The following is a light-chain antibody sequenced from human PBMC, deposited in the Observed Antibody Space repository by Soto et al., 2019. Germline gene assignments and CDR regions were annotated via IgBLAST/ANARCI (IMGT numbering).Light chain of an antibody. Sequence: DIQMTQSPSSLSASVGDRVTITCQASQDISNYLNWYQQKPGKAPKLLIYDASNLETGVPSRFSGSGSWTDFTFTISSLQPEDIETDYCQRRFTFGPGTNVYIK. J-gene: IGKJ3*01. CDR2: DAS. CDR1: QDISNY. V-gene: IGKV1-33*01. CDR3: QRRFT.